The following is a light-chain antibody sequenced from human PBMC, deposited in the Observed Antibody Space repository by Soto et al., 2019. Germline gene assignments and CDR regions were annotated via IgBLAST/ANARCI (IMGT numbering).Light chain of an antibody. Sequence: QALVTQPPSVSGAPGQRVTISCTGNSSNIGAGFDVHWYQQLPGTAPKLLIYDNSNRPSGVPDRFSGSKSGTSASLAITGLQAEDGTDYYCQSYDSRLSAVVFGGGTKVTVL. CDR2: DNS. CDR3: QSYDSRLSAVV. V-gene: IGLV1-40*01. J-gene: IGLJ2*01. CDR1: SSNIGAGFD.